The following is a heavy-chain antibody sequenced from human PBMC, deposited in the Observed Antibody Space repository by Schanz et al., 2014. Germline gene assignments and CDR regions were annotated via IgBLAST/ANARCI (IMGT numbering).Heavy chain of an antibody. D-gene: IGHD2-2*01. Sequence: QVPLQESGPGLVKPSQTLSLTCSVSGGSIRSGAYYWSWIRQHPGKGLEWIGYIYYTGSTYYNPSLKSRVTISVDTAKNQFSLKLTSVTAADTAVYYCAGGYCTSTSCRYSAFDIWGQGTMVTVSS. CDR3: AGGYCTSTSCRYSAFDI. CDR2: IYYTGST. V-gene: IGHV4-31*03. CDR1: GGSIRSGAYY. J-gene: IGHJ3*02.